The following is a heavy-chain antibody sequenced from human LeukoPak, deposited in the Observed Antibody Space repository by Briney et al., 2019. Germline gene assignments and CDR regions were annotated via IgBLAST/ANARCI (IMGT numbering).Heavy chain of an antibody. CDR1: GGSISSGGYY. V-gene: IGHV4-30-2*01. D-gene: IGHD2-8*01. Sequence: SETLSLTCTVSGGSISSGGYYWSWIRQPPGKGLEWIGYIYHSGSTYYNPSLKSRVTISVDRSKNQFSLKLSSVTAADTAVYYCARVRRGVENWFDPWGQGTLVTVSS. J-gene: IGHJ5*02. CDR2: IYHSGST. CDR3: ARVRRGVENWFDP.